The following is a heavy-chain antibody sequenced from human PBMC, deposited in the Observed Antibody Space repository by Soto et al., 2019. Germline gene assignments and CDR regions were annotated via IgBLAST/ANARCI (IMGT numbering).Heavy chain of an antibody. Sequence: ASVKVSCKTSGYTFTGYHTHWVRQAPGQGLEWVGYINPNSGVTHSAQKFQGRVTMTSDTSIITAYMELSRLRSDDTAVYYCARAESYYDSSGYYYFDDWGQGTPVTVSS. CDR3: ARAESYYDSSGYYYFDD. V-gene: IGHV1-2*02. D-gene: IGHD3-22*01. CDR1: GYTFTGYH. J-gene: IGHJ4*02. CDR2: INPNSGVT.